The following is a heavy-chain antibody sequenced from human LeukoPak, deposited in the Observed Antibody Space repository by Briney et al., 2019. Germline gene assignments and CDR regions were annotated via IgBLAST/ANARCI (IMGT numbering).Heavy chain of an antibody. Sequence: GRSLRLSCAASGFTFSSYGMHWVRQAPGKGLEWVTFILYDGSNEYYADSVKGRFTISRDNSKNTLYLQMNSLRAEDTAVYYCAKLTNSWFDPWGQGTLVAVSS. J-gene: IGHJ5*02. CDR1: GFTFSSYG. D-gene: IGHD2-2*01. CDR2: ILYDGSNE. V-gene: IGHV3-30*18. CDR3: AKLTNSWFDP.